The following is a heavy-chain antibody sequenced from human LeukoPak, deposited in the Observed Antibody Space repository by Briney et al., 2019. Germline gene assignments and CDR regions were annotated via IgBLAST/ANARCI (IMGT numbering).Heavy chain of an antibody. CDR1: GGSLTSYY. CDR2: ISCTGVT. V-gene: IGHV4-59*01. J-gene: IGHJ4*02. Sequence: IPSETLSLTCTVSGGSLTSYYWSWIRQPPGKGLEWISYISCTGVTNCSPSLKSRVTISVDTSRNLFSLKLSNVTAADTAFYYCARIQMQSFDYWGQGTLVTVSS. D-gene: IGHD5-24*01. CDR3: ARIQMQSFDY.